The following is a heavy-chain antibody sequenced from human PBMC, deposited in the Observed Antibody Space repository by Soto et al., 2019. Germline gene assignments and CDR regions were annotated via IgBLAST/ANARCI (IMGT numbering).Heavy chain of an antibody. D-gene: IGHD6-13*01. V-gene: IGHV3-33*01. CDR1: GFMFRSYA. CDR3: ARVASSSSWHIPHFDQ. CDR2: IWYDGSTK. J-gene: IGHJ4*02. Sequence: QVQLVESGGGVVQSGRSLRLSCAASGFMFRSYAMHWVRQAPGKGLEWVAGIWYDGSTKYYGDSVKGRYSISRDNSKNMLDLQMNSLRADDTAVYYCARVASSSSWHIPHFDQWGQGTLVTFSS.